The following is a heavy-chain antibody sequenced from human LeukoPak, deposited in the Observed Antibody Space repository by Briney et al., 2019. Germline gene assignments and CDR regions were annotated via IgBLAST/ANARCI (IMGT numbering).Heavy chain of an antibody. V-gene: IGHV3-7*01. CDR1: GFTFSSYW. CDR2: IKKDGSEK. J-gene: IGHJ4*02. CDR3: ARHLSGVTGYTYGRGIDY. D-gene: IGHD5-18*01. Sequence: SGGSLRLSCTASGFTFSSYWMSWVRQAPGKGLEWVANIKKDGSEKYYVDSVKGRFTISGDNAKTSLYLQMNSLRAEDTAVFYCARHLSGVTGYTYGRGIDYWGQGTLVTVSS.